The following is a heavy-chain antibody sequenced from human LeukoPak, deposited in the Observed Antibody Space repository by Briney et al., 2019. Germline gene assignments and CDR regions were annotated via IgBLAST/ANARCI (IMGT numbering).Heavy chain of an antibody. Sequence: ASVKVSCKASGYTFRNYGISWVRQAPGQGLEWLGWISAYDGTTEYAQKFQGRVTMTIDTSTRTAYMELRSLRSDDAALYYCARDGVSRRLLGHYFDGMDVWGQGTTVTVSS. V-gene: IGHV1-18*01. CDR1: GYTFRNYG. J-gene: IGHJ6*02. CDR2: ISAYDGTT. D-gene: IGHD2-15*01. CDR3: ARDGVSRRLLGHYFDGMDV.